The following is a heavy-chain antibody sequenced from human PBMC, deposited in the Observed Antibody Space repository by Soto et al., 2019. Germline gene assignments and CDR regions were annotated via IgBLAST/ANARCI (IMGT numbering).Heavy chain of an antibody. CDR3: ARGPAASNSSDL. CDR2: IYYSGST. Sequence: SENVSITCTVSGGSISRGGYYWSWIRQHTGKGLEWIGYIYYSGSTYYNPSLKSRVTISVDTSKNQFSLKLSSVTAADTAVYYCARGPAASNSSDLRGQGTLVTVS. J-gene: IGHJ5*02. V-gene: IGHV4-31*03. D-gene: IGHD2-2*01. CDR1: GGSISRGGYY.